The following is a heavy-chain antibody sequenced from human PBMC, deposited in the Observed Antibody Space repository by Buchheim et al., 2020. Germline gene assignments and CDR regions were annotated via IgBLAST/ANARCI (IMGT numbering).Heavy chain of an antibody. CDR3: ARDVRGETPYYYYGMDV. CDR1: GGTFSSYA. J-gene: IGHJ6*02. D-gene: IGHD3-10*02. CDR2: IIPIFGTA. Sequence: QVQLVQSGAEVKKPGSSVKVSCKASGGTFSSYAISWVRQAPGQGLEWMGGIIPIFGTANYAQKFQGRVTSTADKSTSTADMELSSLRSEDTAVYYCARDVRGETPYYYYGMDVWGQGTT. V-gene: IGHV1-69*06.